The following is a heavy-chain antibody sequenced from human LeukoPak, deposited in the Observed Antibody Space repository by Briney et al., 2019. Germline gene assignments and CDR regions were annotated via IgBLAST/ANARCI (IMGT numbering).Heavy chain of an antibody. CDR3: ARSSGWEGGYYFDY. CDR2: ISSSRTYI. D-gene: IGHD6-19*01. J-gene: IGHJ4*02. CDR1: GFTFSSQN. Sequence: GGSLRLSCAVSGFTFSSQNMNWVRQAPGKGLEWDSFISSSRTYIYYAVSVKGRFTISRDNAKNSLYLQINSLRVEDTAVYYCARSSGWEGGYYFDYWGQGTLVTVSS. V-gene: IGHV3-21*01.